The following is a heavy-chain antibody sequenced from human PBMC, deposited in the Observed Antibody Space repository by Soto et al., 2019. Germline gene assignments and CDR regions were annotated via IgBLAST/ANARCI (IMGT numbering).Heavy chain of an antibody. J-gene: IGHJ3*02. Sequence: KTSETLSLTCAVSGYSIISGHYWGWIRQPPGKGLEWIGSIYHSGSTYYNPSLKSRVSISVDTSKDDFSLKLNSVTAADTAVYYCARASATDYDFWSGYRSFDAFDIWGQGTMVTVSS. CDR3: ARASATDYDFWSGYRSFDAFDI. D-gene: IGHD3-3*01. V-gene: IGHV4-38-2*01. CDR2: IYHSGST. CDR1: GYSIISGHY.